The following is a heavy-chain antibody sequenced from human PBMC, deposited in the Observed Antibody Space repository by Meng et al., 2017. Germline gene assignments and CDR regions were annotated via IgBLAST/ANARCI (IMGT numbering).Heavy chain of an antibody. J-gene: IGHJ3*02. CDR3: TRDPLSGWYIPDAFDI. D-gene: IGHD6-19*01. CDR2: IRSKAYGGTT. CDR1: GFTFGDYA. Sequence: GESLKISCTASGFTFGDYAMSWVRQAPGKGLEWVGFIRSKAYGGTTEYAASVKGRFTISRDDSKSIAYLQMNSLKTEDTAVYYCTRDPLSGWYIPDAFDIWGQGTMVTVS. V-gene: IGHV3-49*04.